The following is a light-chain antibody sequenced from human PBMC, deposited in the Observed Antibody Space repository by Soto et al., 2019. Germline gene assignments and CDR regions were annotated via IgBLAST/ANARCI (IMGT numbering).Light chain of an antibody. J-gene: IGKJ1*01. CDR2: KAS. V-gene: IGKV1-5*03. Sequence: DLQMTQSPSTLSGSVGDRVTITCRASQTISSWLAWYQQKQGKAPKLLIYKASTLKSGVPSRFSGSGSGTEVTITISSLQPDDVETYYCQHYNRYSEAFGQGTKVDIK. CDR3: QHYNRYSEA. CDR1: QTISSW.